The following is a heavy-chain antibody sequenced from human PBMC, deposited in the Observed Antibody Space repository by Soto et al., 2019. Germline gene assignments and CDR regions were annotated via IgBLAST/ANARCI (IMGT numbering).Heavy chain of an antibody. CDR2: ISGGGGDT. Sequence: PGGSLRVSCAAAGFTFISDWMHWVRQAPGKGLEWVSGISGGGGDTYYADSVKGRFTISRDNSKNTLYLQMNSLRAEDTAVYYCAKDRFRVTMIVADYWGQGTLVTVSS. V-gene: IGHV3-23*01. J-gene: IGHJ4*02. CDR3: AKDRFRVTMIVADY. D-gene: IGHD3-22*01. CDR1: GFTFISDW.